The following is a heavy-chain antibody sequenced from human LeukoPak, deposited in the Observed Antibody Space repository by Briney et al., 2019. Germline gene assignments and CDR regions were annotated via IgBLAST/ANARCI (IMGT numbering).Heavy chain of an antibody. CDR1: GGSISSYY. Sequence: SETLSLTCAVSGGSISSYYWSWIRQPAGKGLEWVGRIYTSGSTNYNPSLKSRVTMSVDTSKNQFSLKLSSVTAADTAVYYCARDSSSWYYFDHWGQGTLVTVSS. D-gene: IGHD6-13*01. J-gene: IGHJ4*02. V-gene: IGHV4-4*07. CDR2: IYTSGST. CDR3: ARDSSSWYYFDH.